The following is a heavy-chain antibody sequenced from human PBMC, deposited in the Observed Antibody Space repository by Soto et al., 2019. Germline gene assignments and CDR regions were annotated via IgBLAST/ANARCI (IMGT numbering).Heavy chain of an antibody. CDR3: SGYYSYAFDI. V-gene: IGHV3-11*01. J-gene: IGHJ3*02. CDR1: GVPFSDYY. CDR2: ISSSGSTI. Sequence: GGSLRLSRAAPGVPFSDYYMSWVRPAPGKGLEWVSYISSSGSTIYYADSVKGRFTISRDNAKNSLYLQMNSLRAEDTAVYYCSGYYSYAFDIWGQGTMVTVSS. D-gene: IGHD3-22*01.